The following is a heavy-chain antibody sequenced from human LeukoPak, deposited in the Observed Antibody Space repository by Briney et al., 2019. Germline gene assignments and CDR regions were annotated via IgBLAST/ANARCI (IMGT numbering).Heavy chain of an antibody. CDR1: GFTVSSNY. V-gene: IGHV3-53*01. CDR3: ACLRGPSDY. Sequence: GGSLRLSCAASGFTVSSNYMSWVRQAPGKGLEWVSVIYSGGSTYYADSVKGRFTISRDNTKNSLYLQMDSLTADDTAVYFCACLRGPSDYWGQGTLVTVSS. J-gene: IGHJ4*02. CDR2: IYSGGST. D-gene: IGHD4-17*01.